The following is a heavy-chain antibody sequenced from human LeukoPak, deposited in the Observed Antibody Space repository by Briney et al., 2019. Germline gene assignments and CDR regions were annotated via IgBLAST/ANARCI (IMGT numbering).Heavy chain of an antibody. CDR3: AKEIWPTVTTPGHTHFDY. V-gene: IGHV3-30*02. CDR1: GFTFSSYA. Sequence: GGSLRLSCAASGFTFSSYAMHWVRQPPGKGLEWVAFIRYDGRNKYYADSVKGRFTISRDNSKNTLCLQMNSLRAEDTAVYYCAKEIWPTVTTPGHTHFDYWGQGTLVTVSS. J-gene: IGHJ4*02. D-gene: IGHD4-17*01. CDR2: IRYDGRNK.